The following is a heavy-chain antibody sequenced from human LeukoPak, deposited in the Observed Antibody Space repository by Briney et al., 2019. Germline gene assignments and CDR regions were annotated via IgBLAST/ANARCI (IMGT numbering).Heavy chain of an antibody. V-gene: IGHV4-4*02. Sequence: SETLSLTCTVSGDSINSLDLWSWVRQPPGRGLEWIGEMYLSGTTHSNPSVKGRVTISIDKSKNQFFLNLSSVTAADTAVYYCAGLVGRYSSGLYYYYFDYWGQGTLVTVSS. CDR3: AGLVGRYSSGLYYYYFDY. D-gene: IGHD1-26*01. CDR1: GDSINSLDL. J-gene: IGHJ4*02. CDR2: MYLSGTT.